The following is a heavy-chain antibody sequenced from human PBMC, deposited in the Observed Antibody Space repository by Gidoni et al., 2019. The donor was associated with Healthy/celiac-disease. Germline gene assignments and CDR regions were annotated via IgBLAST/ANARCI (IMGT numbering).Heavy chain of an antibody. D-gene: IGHD2-2*01. CDR3: ARGSIVVVPAALSGPDQWGADY. Sequence: EVQLVESGGGLVQPGGSLRLSCAACGLTYSSYYIQVFRQAPGKGLEWVSDISSSGSTKSYADSGKGRITISRDNAKNSLYLQMNSLRAEDTAVYYCARGSIVVVPAALSGPDQWGADYWGQGTLVTVSS. J-gene: IGHJ4*02. CDR2: ISSSGSTK. CDR1: GLTYSSYY. V-gene: IGHV3-48*03.